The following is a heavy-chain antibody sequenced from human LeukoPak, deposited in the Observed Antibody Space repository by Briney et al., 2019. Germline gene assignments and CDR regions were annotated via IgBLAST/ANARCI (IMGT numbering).Heavy chain of an antibody. CDR3: ARDRNSGYDSFDY. CDR1: GFTFSSYS. D-gene: IGHD5-12*01. J-gene: IGHJ4*02. CDR2: ISSSSTI. V-gene: IGHV3-48*04. Sequence: GGSLRLSCAASGFTFSSYSMNWVRQAPGKGLEWVSYISSSSTIYYADSVKGRFTISRDNAKNSLYLQMNSLRAEDTAVYYCARDRNSGYDSFDYWGQGTLVTVSS.